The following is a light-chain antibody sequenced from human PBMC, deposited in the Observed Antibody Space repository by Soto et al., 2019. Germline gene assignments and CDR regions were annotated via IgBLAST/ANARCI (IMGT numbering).Light chain of an antibody. Sequence: DIQMTQSPSTMSASVAGRVTITCRASQSISSWLAWYQQKPGKAPKLLIYDASSLESGVPSRFSGSGSGTEFTLTICSLQPDDFATYYCQQYNSYSWTFGQGTKVDIK. CDR1: QSISSW. J-gene: IGKJ1*01. V-gene: IGKV1-5*01. CDR2: DAS. CDR3: QQYNSYSWT.